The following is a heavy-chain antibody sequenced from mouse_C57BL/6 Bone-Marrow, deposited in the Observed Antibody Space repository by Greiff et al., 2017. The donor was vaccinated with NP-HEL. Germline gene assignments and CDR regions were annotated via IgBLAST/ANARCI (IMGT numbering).Heavy chain of an antibody. Sequence: EVKVEESGGGLVKPGGSLKLSCAASGFTFSDYGMHWVRQAPEKGLEWVAYISSGSSTIYYADTVKGRFTISRDNAKNTLFLQMTSLRSEDTAMYYCARRDGYSFAYWGQGTLVTVSA. CDR2: ISSGSSTI. D-gene: IGHD2-3*01. V-gene: IGHV5-17*01. CDR3: ARRDGYSFAY. J-gene: IGHJ3*01. CDR1: GFTFSDYG.